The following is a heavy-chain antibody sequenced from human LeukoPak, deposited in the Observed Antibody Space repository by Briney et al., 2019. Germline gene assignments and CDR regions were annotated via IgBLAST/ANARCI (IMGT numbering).Heavy chain of an antibody. CDR2: ISSSSSYI. D-gene: IGHD6-6*01. Sequence: PGGSLRLSCAASGFTFSSYSMNWVRQAPGKGLEWVSSISSSSSYIYYADSVKGRFSISRDNAKNSLYLQMNSLRAEDTAVYYCARGPDSSSSPAPFDYWGQGTLVTVSS. J-gene: IGHJ4*02. CDR1: GFTFSSYS. V-gene: IGHV3-21*01. CDR3: ARGPDSSSSPAPFDY.